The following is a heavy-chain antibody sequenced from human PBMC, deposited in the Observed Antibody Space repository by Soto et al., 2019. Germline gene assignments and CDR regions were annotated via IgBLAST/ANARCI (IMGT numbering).Heavy chain of an antibody. CDR3: ARGGYCSSTSCRPSFYYMDV. D-gene: IGHD2-2*01. J-gene: IGHJ6*03. CDR2: IYYSGST. V-gene: IGHV4-31*03. Sequence: PSETLSLTCTVSGVSISSGGYYWSWIRQHPGKGLEWIGYIYYSGSTYYNPSLKSRVTISVDTSKNQFSLKLSSVTAADTAVYYCARGGYCSSTSCRPSFYYMDVWGKGTTVTVSS. CDR1: GVSISSGGYY.